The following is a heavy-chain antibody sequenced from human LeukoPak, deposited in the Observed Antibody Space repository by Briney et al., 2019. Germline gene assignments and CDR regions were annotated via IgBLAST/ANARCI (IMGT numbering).Heavy chain of an antibody. CDR1: AGSISSNIYC. Sequence: SETLSLTCTVSAGSISSNIYCCDWIRRPPGKWLEWIGGICFSGNTYYNPSLQSRVTGSADTSKNQFSLRLSSVTAADTAVYYCARDGRQVVPAASTVDYWGQGTLVTVSS. CDR2: ICFSGNT. V-gene: IGHV4-39*02. J-gene: IGHJ4*02. CDR3: ARDGRQVVPAASTVDY. D-gene: IGHD2-2*01.